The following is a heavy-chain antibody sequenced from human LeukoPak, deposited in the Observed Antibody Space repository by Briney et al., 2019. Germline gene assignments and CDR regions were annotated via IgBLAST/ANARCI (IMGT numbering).Heavy chain of an antibody. D-gene: IGHD4-17*01. CDR2: IGGSGDNT. J-gene: IGHJ4*02. V-gene: IGHV3-23*01. CDR1: GFTFSSYA. Sequence: GGSLRLSCAASGFTFSSYAMSWVRQAPGKGLEWVSSIGGSGDNTFYADSVKDRFTISRDNSKNTLFLQMNSLRAEDTAVYYCAKGRGTTVTSAANYWGQGTLVTVSS. CDR3: AKGRGTTVTSAANY.